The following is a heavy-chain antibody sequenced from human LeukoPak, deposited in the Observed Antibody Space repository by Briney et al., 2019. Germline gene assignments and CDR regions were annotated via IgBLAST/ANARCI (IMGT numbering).Heavy chain of an antibody. CDR1: GFTFSDSF. CDR2: ISSRSRTT. CDR3: ARHSQQLVFSPFDY. J-gene: IGHJ4*02. V-gene: IGHV3-11*01. D-gene: IGHD6-6*01. Sequence: GGSLRLSCAASGFTFSDSFMSWIRQAPGKGLAWIAYISSRSRTTHYADSVKGRFTISTDNPKRSLFLQMARLRAEDPAVYYCARHSQQLVFSPFDYWGQGSVVTVSS.